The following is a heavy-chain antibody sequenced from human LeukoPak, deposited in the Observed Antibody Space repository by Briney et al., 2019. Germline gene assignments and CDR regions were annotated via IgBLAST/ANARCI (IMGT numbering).Heavy chain of an antibody. CDR3: ARDCGGDCYSGY. J-gene: IGHJ4*02. D-gene: IGHD2-21*01. CDR1: GYTFTSYY. CDR2: ISTYTGNT. V-gene: IGHV1-18*04. Sequence: ASVKVSCKASGYTFTSYYMHWVRQAPGQGLEWMGWISTYTGNTKYAQRFQGRVIMTTDTSTSTAYMELSSLRSEDTAVYYCARDCGGDCYSGYWGQGTLVTVSS.